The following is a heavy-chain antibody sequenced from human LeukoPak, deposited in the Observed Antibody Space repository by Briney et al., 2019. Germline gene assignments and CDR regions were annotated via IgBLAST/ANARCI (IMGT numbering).Heavy chain of an antibody. V-gene: IGHV3-30*04. D-gene: IGHD5-18*01. Sequence: PGGSLRLSCAASGFTFSTYAMYWVRQAPGKGLEWVALITSDGRNKYYADSVKGRFTISRDNSKNTLYLQMNSLRPEDTAVYCCARDGYGLDTPMVSTNFDYWGQGTLVTVSS. CDR3: ARDGYGLDTPMVSTNFDY. CDR2: ITSDGRNK. J-gene: IGHJ4*02. CDR1: GFTFSTYA.